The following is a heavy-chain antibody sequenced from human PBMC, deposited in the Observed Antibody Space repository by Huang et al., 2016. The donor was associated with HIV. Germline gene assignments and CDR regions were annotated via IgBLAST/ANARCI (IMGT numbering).Heavy chain of an antibody. CDR2: IYYSGIT. J-gene: IGHJ4*02. D-gene: IGHD6-19*01. CDR3: ARVGIAVAYFDY. V-gene: IGHV4-59*11. CDR1: GGSISSHY. Sequence: QVQLQESGPGLVKPSETLSLTCTVSGGSISSHYWSWIRQPPGKGLEWIGKIYYSGITNDNPSLRGPVTISLDTSKNQFSLKLTSVTAADTAAYYCARVGIAVAYFDYWGQGTLVTVSS.